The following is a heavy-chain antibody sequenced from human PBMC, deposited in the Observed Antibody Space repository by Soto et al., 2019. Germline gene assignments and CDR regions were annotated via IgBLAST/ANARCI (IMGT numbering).Heavy chain of an antibody. CDR2: ISAGSSVT. V-gene: IGHV3-23*01. CDR1: GFTFNSCA. Sequence: EVLLLESGGGLVQPGGSLRLSCAASGFTFNSCAMTWARQAPAKCLEWVSSISAGSSVTFYADSVKGRCTISRDNSRATVYLQMNSLRVEDTAMYYCSKAPFDMVAAPAPIDYWGKGTLVTASS. D-gene: IGHD2-2*01. J-gene: IGHJ4*02. CDR3: SKAPFDMVAAPAPIDY.